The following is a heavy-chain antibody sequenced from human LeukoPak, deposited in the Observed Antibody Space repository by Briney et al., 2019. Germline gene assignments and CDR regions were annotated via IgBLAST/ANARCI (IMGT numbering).Heavy chain of an antibody. CDR1: VDSIRSSY. V-gene: IGHV4-59*08. D-gene: IGHD1-26*01. Sequence: AETLSLTCSVSVDSIRSSYWSWIRKTPGEGLEGIGYKHYSGTTNYNPSLKSRVTISVDTSKNQFSLKLTSVTAADTAVYYCARQLASWYSGSYYVIDYWGQGTLVPVSS. CDR3: ARQLASWYSGSYYVIDY. J-gene: IGHJ4*02. CDR2: KHYSGTT.